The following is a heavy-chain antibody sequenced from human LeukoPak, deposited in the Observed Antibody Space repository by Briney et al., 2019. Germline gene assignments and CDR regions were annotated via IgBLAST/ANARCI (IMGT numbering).Heavy chain of an antibody. V-gene: IGHV4-59*01. CDR1: GGSISRYN. Sequence: PSETLSLTCTDSGGSISRYNWSWIRQPPGKGLEWMGYIYYSGSATYNPSLKSRATASVDTSKHQFSLRLLSLTAADTAMYSCAREPLVPPPGSTHSFYYGMDVWGKGTTVTVSS. CDR3: AREPLVPPPGSTHSFYYGMDV. CDR2: IYYSGSA. J-gene: IGHJ6*04. D-gene: IGHD2-8*02.